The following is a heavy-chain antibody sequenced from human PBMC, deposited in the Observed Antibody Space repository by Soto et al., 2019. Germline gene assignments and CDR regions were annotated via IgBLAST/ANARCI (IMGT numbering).Heavy chain of an antibody. CDR3: ARESVWHCSLSN. CDR1: GGSVSSSKW. CDR2: IYHSGST. Sequence: QMQLQESGPGLVNPSGTLSLTCAVSGGSVSSSKWWSWVRQPPGKGLEWIGEIYHSGSTHYNESLKSRVFISLDKSTNQVSLKLSSVTAADTAVYYCARESVWHCSLSNWGQGTLVTVSS. J-gene: IGHJ4*02. V-gene: IGHV4-4*02. D-gene: IGHD3-16*01.